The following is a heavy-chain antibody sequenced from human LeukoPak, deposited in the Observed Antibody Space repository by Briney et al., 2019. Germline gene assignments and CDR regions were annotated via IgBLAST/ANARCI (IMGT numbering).Heavy chain of an antibody. V-gene: IGHV3-23*01. Sequence: PGGSLRLSCAASGFTFDDYAMHWVRQAPGKGLEWVSGINGSGGRTYYAVSVKGRFTISRDNSKNTLYLQMNSLRAEDTAIYYCAKDPFFDYWGQGTLVTVSS. CDR2: INGSGGRT. J-gene: IGHJ4*02. CDR3: AKDPFFDY. CDR1: GFTFDDYA.